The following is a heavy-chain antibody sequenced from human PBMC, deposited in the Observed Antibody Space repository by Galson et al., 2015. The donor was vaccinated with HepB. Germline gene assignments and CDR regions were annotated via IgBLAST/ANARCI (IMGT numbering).Heavy chain of an antibody. D-gene: IGHD3-10*01. CDR3: ARETYGSGSYYYFDD. CDR1: GFTFSDYY. V-gene: IGHV3-11*01. Sequence: SLRLSCAASGFTFSDYYMSWIRQAPGKGLEWVSYVSSSGSTIYYADSVKGSFTISRDNAKNSLYLQMNSLRAEDTAVYYCARETYGSGSYYYFDDWGQGTLVTVSS. CDR2: VSSSGSTI. J-gene: IGHJ4*02.